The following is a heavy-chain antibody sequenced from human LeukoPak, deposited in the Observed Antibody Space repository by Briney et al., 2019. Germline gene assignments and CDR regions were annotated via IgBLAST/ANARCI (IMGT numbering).Heavy chain of an antibody. J-gene: IGHJ3*02. Sequence: ASVKVSCKASGYTFTSYGISWVRQAPGQGLEWMGWISGYNGNTKYAQKFQGRVTMTTDTSTGTAYMDLRSLRSDDTAVYYCARKYYDSSGWFPRQPNAFDIWGQGTMITVSS. D-gene: IGHD3-22*01. CDR3: ARKYYDSSGWFPRQPNAFDI. V-gene: IGHV1-18*01. CDR1: GYTFTSYG. CDR2: ISGYNGNT.